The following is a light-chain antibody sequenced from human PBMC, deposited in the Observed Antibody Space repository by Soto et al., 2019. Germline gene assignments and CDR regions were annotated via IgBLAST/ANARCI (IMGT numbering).Light chain of an antibody. V-gene: IGLV2-8*01. Sequence: SVLTQPPSASGSPGQSVTISCTGTRNDIGAYEFVSWYQHHPGKAPKLIIYEVVQRPSGVPDRFSGSKSGNTASLTVSGLQAADEADYYCKSYAGSNTYVFGTGTKVTVL. CDR2: EVV. CDR1: RNDIGAYEF. J-gene: IGLJ1*01. CDR3: KSYAGSNTYV.